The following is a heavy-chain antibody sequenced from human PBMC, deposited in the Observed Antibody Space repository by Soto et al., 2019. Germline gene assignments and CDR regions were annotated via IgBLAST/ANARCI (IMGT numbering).Heavy chain of an antibody. Sequence: QITLKESGPTLVKPTQTLTLTCSTSGFSLIDSGVAVGWIRQPSGKALDWLALVYWDDDKRYSPSLRTRLTITRDTSKNQVVLTMTNIDPVDTATYYCVHTYADHAGYYFDFWGQGTLVTVSS. V-gene: IGHV2-5*02. J-gene: IGHJ4*02. CDR1: GFSLIDSGVA. CDR3: VHTYADHAGYYFDF. CDR2: VYWDDDK.